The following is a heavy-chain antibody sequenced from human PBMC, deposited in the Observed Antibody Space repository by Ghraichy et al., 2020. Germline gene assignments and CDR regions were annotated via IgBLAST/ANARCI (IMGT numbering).Heavy chain of an antibody. V-gene: IGHV3-11*05. Sequence: GSLRLSCAASGFTFSDYYMSWIRQAPGKGLEWVSYISSSSSYTNYADSVKGRFTISRDNAKNSLYLQMNSLRAEDTAVYYCARDLEEGGYYYDSSGSPPTYWGQGTLVTVSS. CDR3: ARDLEEGGYYYDSSGSPPTY. CDR1: GFTFSDYY. J-gene: IGHJ4*02. CDR2: ISSSSSYT. D-gene: IGHD3-22*01.